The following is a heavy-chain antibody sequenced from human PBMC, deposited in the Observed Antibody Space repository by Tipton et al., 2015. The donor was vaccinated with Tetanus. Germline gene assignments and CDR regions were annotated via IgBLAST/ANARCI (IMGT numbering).Heavy chain of an antibody. CDR3: ARLRWNYSFRPYYFDS. Sequence: VQLVQSGPEVKKPGESLKISCQGSGYTFTNYWIGWVRQMPGKGLEWMGIIYPGDSDTRYSPSFQGQVTISADKSITTAYLQWSSLRASDTAMYYCARLRWNYSFRPYYFDSWGLGTLVTVSS. V-gene: IGHV5-51*01. CDR2: IYPGDSDT. D-gene: IGHD1-7*01. CDR1: GYTFTNYW. J-gene: IGHJ4*02.